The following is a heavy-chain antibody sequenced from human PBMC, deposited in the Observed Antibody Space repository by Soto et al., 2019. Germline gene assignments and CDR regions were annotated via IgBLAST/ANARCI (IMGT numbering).Heavy chain of an antibody. Sequence: GGSLRLSCAASGFTFSDYYMSWIRQAPGKGLEWVSYISSSGSTIYYAESVKGRFTISRDNAKNSLYLQMNSLRAEDTAAYYCARDPVSEVGTTRGFDYWGQGTLVTVSS. CDR2: ISSSGSTI. CDR3: ARDPVSEVGTTRGFDY. CDR1: GFTFSDYY. V-gene: IGHV3-11*01. D-gene: IGHD1-26*01. J-gene: IGHJ4*02.